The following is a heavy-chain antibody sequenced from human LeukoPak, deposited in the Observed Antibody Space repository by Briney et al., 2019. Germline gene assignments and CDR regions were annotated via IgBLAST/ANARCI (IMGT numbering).Heavy chain of an antibody. V-gene: IGHV4-34*01. J-gene: IGHJ4*02. CDR3: ARGRLGSFDY. Sequence: SETLSLTCAVYGGSFSGYYWSWIRQPPGKGLEWIGEINDSGSTNYNPSLKSRVTISVDTSKNQFSLKLSSVTAADTAVYYCARGRLGSFDYWGQGTLVNVSS. CDR1: GGSFSGYY. D-gene: IGHD7-27*01. CDR2: INDSGST.